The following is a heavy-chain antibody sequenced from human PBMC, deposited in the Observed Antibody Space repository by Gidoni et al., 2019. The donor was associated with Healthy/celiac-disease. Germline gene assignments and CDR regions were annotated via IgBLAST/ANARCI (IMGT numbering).Heavy chain of an antibody. CDR1: GFTFSGFA. Sequence: EVQLVESGGGLVQPGGSLKLPCAASGFTFSGFAMHWVRQASGKGLEWVGRIRSKANSYATAYAASVKGRFTISRDDSKNTAYLQMNSLKTEDTAVYYCTSVLHYYGSGSYYTGGQGTLVTVSS. CDR2: IRSKANSYAT. D-gene: IGHD3-10*01. J-gene: IGHJ4*02. CDR3: TSVLHYYGSGSYYT. V-gene: IGHV3-73*02.